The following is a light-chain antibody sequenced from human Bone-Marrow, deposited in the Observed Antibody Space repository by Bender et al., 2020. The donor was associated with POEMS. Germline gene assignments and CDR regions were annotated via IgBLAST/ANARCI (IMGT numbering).Light chain of an antibody. Sequence: YHLTQPLSVSVSPGQTVTITCFGDDLANKYIYWFQQRAGQSPVLVILQDNKRASGVPERFSGANSGNTASLPIAETRDVDEADYYCQAWDSDTVVFGGGTKLTVL. CDR3: QAWDSDTVV. V-gene: IGLV3-1*01. CDR1: DLANKY. J-gene: IGLJ2*01. CDR2: QDN.